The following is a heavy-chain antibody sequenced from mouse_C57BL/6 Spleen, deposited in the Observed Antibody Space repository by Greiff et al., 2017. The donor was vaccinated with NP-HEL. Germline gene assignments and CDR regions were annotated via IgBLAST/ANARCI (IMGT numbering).Heavy chain of an antibody. CDR1: GYTFTSYW. V-gene: IGHV1-53*01. CDR3: ARDDYGSSYDHY. D-gene: IGHD1-1*01. CDR2: INPSNGGT. J-gene: IGHJ2*01. Sequence: QVQLQQSGTELVKPGASVKLSCKASGYTFTSYWMHWVKQRPGQGLEWIGNINPSNGGTNYNEKFKSKATLTVDKSSSTAYMQLSSLTSEDSAVYYCARDDYGSSYDHYWGQGTTLTVSS.